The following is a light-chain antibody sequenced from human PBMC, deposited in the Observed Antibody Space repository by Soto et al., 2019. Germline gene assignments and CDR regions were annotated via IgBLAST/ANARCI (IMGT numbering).Light chain of an antibody. CDR2: YAS. CDR1: QGIRGD. J-gene: IGKJ1*01. V-gene: IGKV1-6*01. Sequence: AIQMTQSPSSLSASVGDRVTITCRASQGIRGDLGWYQHKAGKAPQLLIYYASILQTGAPPRFSGSGSGTEFSLTISSLQPEDFATYYCLQYYNFPRTVGQGTKVDSK. CDR3: LQYYNFPRT.